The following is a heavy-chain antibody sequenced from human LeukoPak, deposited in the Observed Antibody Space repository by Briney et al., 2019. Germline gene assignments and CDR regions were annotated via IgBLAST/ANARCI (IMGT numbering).Heavy chain of an antibody. J-gene: IGHJ3*02. CDR1: GGSVTSSSFY. V-gene: IGHV4-39*07. CDR3: AKSGPAAGRPDAFDI. Sequence: PSETLSLTCTLSGGSVTSSSFYWAWIRQPPGKGLECIGTINYSGITYYNSPLKSRVTISVDTSKNQFSLKLNPVTAADTAVYFCAKSGPAAGRPDAFDIWGQGTMVTVSS. D-gene: IGHD2-2*01. CDR2: INYSGIT.